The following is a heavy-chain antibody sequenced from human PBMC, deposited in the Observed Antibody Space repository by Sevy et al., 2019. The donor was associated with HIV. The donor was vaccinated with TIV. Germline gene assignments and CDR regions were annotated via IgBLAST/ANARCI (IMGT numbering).Heavy chain of an antibody. Sequence: GGSLRLSCAASGFTFSDYYMSWIRQAPGKGLEWVSYISNSGNIIYYADSVRGRFTISRDNAKKSLDLQMNSLRVEDTAVYYCARARTTVTPNFDYWGQGTLVTVSS. CDR3: ARARTTVTPNFDY. CDR2: ISNSGNII. J-gene: IGHJ4*02. CDR1: GFTFSDYY. D-gene: IGHD4-17*01. V-gene: IGHV3-11*01.